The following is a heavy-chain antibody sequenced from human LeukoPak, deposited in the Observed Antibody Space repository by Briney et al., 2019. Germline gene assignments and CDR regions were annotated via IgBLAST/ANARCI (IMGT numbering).Heavy chain of an antibody. Sequence: SETLSLTCTVSGGSISSYYWSWIRQPPGKGLEWIGYIYYSGSTNYNPSLKSRVTMSVDTSKNQSSLKLSSVTAADTAVYYCARGAYYYDSSGYYYDNFDYWGQGTLVTVSS. D-gene: IGHD3-22*01. V-gene: IGHV4-59*12. CDR3: ARGAYYYDSSGYYYDNFDY. CDR1: GGSISSYY. CDR2: IYYSGST. J-gene: IGHJ4*02.